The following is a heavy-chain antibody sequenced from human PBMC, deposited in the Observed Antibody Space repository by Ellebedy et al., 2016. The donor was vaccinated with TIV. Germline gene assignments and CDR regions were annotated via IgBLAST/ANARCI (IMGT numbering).Heavy chain of an antibody. CDR2: INAGNGNT. CDR3: ARAGLRDAFDI. V-gene: IGHV1-3*01. CDR1: GYTFTSYA. J-gene: IGHJ3*02. Sequence: ASVKVSCXASGYTFTSYAMHWVRQAPGQRLEWMGWINAGNGNTKYSQKFQGRVTITRDTSASTAYMELSSLRSEDTAVYYCARAGLRDAFDIWGQGTMVTVSS.